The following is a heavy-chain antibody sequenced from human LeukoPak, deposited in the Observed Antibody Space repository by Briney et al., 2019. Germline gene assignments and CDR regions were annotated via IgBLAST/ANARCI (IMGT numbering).Heavy chain of an antibody. J-gene: IGHJ5*02. D-gene: IGHD5-12*01. CDR3: AKGYLVATTLNWFDP. V-gene: IGHV3-30*18. CDR2: ISYDGSNK. CDR1: GFTFSSYG. Sequence: GGSLRLSCAASGFTFSSYGMHWVRQAPGKGLEWVAVISYDGSNKHYADSVKGRFTISRDNSKNTLYLQMNSLRAEDTAVYYCAKGYLVATTLNWFDPWGQGTLVTVSS.